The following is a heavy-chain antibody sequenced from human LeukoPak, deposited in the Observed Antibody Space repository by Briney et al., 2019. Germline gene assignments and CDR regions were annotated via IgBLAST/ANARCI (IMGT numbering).Heavy chain of an antibody. V-gene: IGHV5-51*01. CDR2: IYPGDSDT. Sequence: GESLKISCKGSGYSFTSSWIGWVRQMPGKGLEWMGIIYPGDSDTRYSPSFQGQVTISADKSISTAHLQWSSVKASDTAMYYCARFSVGGTYYPNYWGQGTLVTVSS. D-gene: IGHD1-26*01. J-gene: IGHJ4*02. CDR3: ARFSVGGTYYPNY. CDR1: GYSFTSSW.